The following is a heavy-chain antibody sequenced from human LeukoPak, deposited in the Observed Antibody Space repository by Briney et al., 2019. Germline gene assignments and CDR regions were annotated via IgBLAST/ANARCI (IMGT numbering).Heavy chain of an antibody. J-gene: IGHJ4*02. V-gene: IGHV4-34*01. D-gene: IGHD3-22*01. CDR2: INHSGST. CDR1: GGSFSGYY. Sequence: SETLSLICAVYGGSFSGYYWSWIRQPPGKGLEWIGEINHSGSTNYNPSLKSRVTISVDTSKNQFSLKLSSVTAADTAVYYCARGDYYDSSGYRLDYWGQGTLVTVSS. CDR3: ARGDYYDSSGYRLDY.